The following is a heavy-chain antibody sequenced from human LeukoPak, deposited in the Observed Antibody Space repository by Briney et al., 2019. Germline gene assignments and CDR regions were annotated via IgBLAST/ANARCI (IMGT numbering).Heavy chain of an antibody. CDR1: GGSISSYY. CDR2: IYYSGST. CDR3: AKSLRFEDYTNLPFDS. D-gene: IGHD3-10*01. Sequence: SETLSLTCTVSGGSISSYYWSWIRQPPGKGLEWIGYIYYSGSTNYNPSLKSRVTISVDTSKNQFSLKLSSVTAADTALYYCAKSLRFEDYTNLPFDSWGQGTLVTVSS. J-gene: IGHJ4*02. V-gene: IGHV4-59*01.